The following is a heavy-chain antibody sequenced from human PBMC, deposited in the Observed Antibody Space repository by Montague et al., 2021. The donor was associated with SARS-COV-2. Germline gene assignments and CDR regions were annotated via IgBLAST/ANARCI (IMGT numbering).Heavy chain of an antibody. CDR3: ARGADYDFWSGFLRYKWFDP. CDR2: INNSGST. Sequence: SETLSLTCAVYGGSPSGYYWAWIRQTPAKGLEWIGEINNSGSTNYNPSLKSRLTISVDTSKRQLSLRLNSMTAADTAVYYCARGADYDFWSGFLRYKWFDPWGLGTPVTVSS. CDR1: GGSPSGYY. V-gene: IGHV4-34*01. J-gene: IGHJ5*02. D-gene: IGHD3-3*01.